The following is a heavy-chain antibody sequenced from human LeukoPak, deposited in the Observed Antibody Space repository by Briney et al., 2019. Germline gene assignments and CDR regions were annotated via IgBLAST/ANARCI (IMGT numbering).Heavy chain of an antibody. CDR2: GSGGNT. Sequence: PGGSLRLSCAASGFTFSSYASGSGGNTYYADSVKGRFTLSRDNAKNSLYLQMNSLRAEDTAVYYCARDPYSGSYGNYYYYFMDVWGKGTTVSISS. D-gene: IGHD1-26*01. V-gene: IGHV3-23*01. CDR3: ARDPYSGSYGNYYYYFMDV. J-gene: IGHJ6*03. CDR1: GFTFSSYA.